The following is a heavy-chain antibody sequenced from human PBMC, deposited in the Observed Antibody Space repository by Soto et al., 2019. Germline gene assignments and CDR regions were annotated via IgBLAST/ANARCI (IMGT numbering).Heavy chain of an antibody. CDR3: ARSDKYYYYGMDV. Sequence: GASVKVSCKASGYTFTGYYMHWVRQAPGQGLEWMGWINPNSGGTNYAQKFQGWVTMTRDTSISTAYMELSRLRSDDTAVYYCARSDKYYYYGMDVWGQGTTVTVSS. V-gene: IGHV1-2*04. J-gene: IGHJ6*02. CDR1: GYTFTGYY. CDR2: INPNSGGT. D-gene: IGHD3-9*01.